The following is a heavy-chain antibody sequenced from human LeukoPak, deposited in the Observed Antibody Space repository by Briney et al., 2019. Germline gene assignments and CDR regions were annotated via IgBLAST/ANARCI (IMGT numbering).Heavy chain of an antibody. CDR2: IWYDGSNK. CDR3: ARRDRYYGMDV. D-gene: IGHD2-21*02. Sequence: QSGGSLRLSCAASGFTFSSYGMHWVRQAPGKGLEWVAVIWYDGSNKYHADSVKGRFTISRDNSKNTLYLQMNSLRAEDTAVYYCARRDRYYGMDVWGQGTLVTVSS. V-gene: IGHV3-33*01. J-gene: IGHJ6*02. CDR1: GFTFSSYG.